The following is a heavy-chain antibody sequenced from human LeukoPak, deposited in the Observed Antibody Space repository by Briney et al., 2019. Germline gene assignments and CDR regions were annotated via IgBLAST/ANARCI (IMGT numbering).Heavy chain of an antibody. Sequence: GGSLRLSCAASGFTVRSYDMHWVRQVAGKGLEWVSAISTASNPHYAASVQGRFTIFRANAENSLYLQMNSLRAEDTAVYYCARELGIEGYWYFDLWGRGTLVTVSS. CDR2: ISTASNP. V-gene: IGHV3-13*05. D-gene: IGHD7-27*01. J-gene: IGHJ2*01. CDR1: GFTVRSYD. CDR3: ARELGIEGYWYFDL.